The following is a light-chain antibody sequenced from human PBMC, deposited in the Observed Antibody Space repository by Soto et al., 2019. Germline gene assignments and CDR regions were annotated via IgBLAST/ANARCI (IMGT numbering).Light chain of an antibody. Sequence: EIVLTQSPGTLSLSPGERATLSCRASQRVSRNYLAWYQQKLGQPPRLLIYGASTRATGIPARFSGSGSGTEFTLTISSLQSEDFAVYYCQQYDNWPLTFGGGTKVDIK. J-gene: IGKJ4*01. CDR1: QRVSRNY. V-gene: IGKV3-15*01. CDR3: QQYDNWPLT. CDR2: GAS.